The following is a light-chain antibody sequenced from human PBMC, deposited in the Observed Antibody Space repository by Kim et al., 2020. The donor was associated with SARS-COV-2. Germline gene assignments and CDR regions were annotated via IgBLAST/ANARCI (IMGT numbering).Light chain of an antibody. CDR2: QNT. J-gene: IGLJ2*01. V-gene: IGLV3-1*01. Sequence: VSPGQAASITCSGDNLGNKYVGWYQQTPGQSPVLVIYQNTKRPSGIPERISGSNSGNTATLTISGNQAMDESDFYCQAWDGTTVVFGGGTKLTVL. CDR3: QAWDGTTVV. CDR1: NLGNKY.